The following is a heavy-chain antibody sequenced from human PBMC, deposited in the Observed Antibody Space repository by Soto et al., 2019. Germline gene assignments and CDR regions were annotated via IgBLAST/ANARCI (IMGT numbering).Heavy chain of an antibody. CDR3: ARDRTGTTLGYFDY. D-gene: IGHD1-7*01. Sequence: SMKGSCKSSGGTFSTCPINWLRQAPGQGLEWMGAILPVSGTTNYAQKFQGRVTFSADESTTTAYMEVSSLRSEDTAVYYCARDRTGTTLGYFDYWG. CDR1: GGTFSTCP. V-gene: IGHV1-69*13. CDR2: ILPVSGTT. J-gene: IGHJ4*01.